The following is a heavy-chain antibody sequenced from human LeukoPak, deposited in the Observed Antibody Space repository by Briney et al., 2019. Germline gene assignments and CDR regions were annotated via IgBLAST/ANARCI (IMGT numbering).Heavy chain of an antibody. D-gene: IGHD2-15*01. CDR1: GGTFSSYA. Sequence: ASVKVSRKASGGTFSSYAISWVRQAPGQGLEWMGGIIPIFGTANYAQKFQGRVTITADKSTSTAYMELSSLRSEDTAVYYCASKWGRECSGGSCYHAFDIWGQGTMVTVSS. CDR3: ASKWGRECSGGSCYHAFDI. V-gene: IGHV1-69*06. J-gene: IGHJ3*02. CDR2: IIPIFGTA.